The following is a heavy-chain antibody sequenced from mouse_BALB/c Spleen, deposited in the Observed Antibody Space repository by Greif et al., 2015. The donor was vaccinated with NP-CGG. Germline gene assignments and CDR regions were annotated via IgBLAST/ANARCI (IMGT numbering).Heavy chain of an antibody. J-gene: IGHJ1*01. Sequence: DVKLVESGGGLVQPGGSLKLSCATSGFTFSDYYMYWVRQTPEKRLEWVAYISNGGGSTYYPDTVKGRFTISRDNAKNTLYLQMSRLKSEDTAMYYCARQDYYGSSGWYFDVWGAGTTVTVSS. V-gene: IGHV5-12*02. CDR2: ISNGGGST. D-gene: IGHD1-1*01. CDR1: GFTFSDYY. CDR3: ARQDYYGSSGWYFDV.